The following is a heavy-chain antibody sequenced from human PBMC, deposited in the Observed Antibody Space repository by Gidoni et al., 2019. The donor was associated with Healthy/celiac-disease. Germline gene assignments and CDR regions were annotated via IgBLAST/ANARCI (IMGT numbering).Heavy chain of an antibody. Sequence: EVQLVESGGGLVQPGGSLRLSCAASGFTFSSSLMHWVRQAPGKGLVWVSRINSDGSSTSYADSVKGRFTISRDNAKNTLYLQMNSLRAEDTAVYYCASVAAAGTVGYYYYGMDVWGQGTTVTVSS. CDR2: INSDGSST. V-gene: IGHV3-74*01. CDR3: ASVAAAGTVGYYYYGMDV. CDR1: GFTFSSSL. D-gene: IGHD6-13*01. J-gene: IGHJ6*02.